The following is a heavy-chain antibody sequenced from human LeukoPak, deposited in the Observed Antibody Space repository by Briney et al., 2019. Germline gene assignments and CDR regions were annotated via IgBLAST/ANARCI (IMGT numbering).Heavy chain of an antibody. CDR3: AKVTAARSYYYYGMDV. D-gene: IGHD6-6*01. Sequence: PVGSLRLSCAPSVFTFSSYGMHSVRQAPGKGLEWVAVISYDVSNKYYADSVKARFTISRDNSKNTLYLQMNSLRAEDTAVYYCAKVTAARSYYYYGMDVWGKGTTVTVSS. J-gene: IGHJ6*04. CDR2: ISYDVSNK. CDR1: VFTFSSYG. V-gene: IGHV3-30*18.